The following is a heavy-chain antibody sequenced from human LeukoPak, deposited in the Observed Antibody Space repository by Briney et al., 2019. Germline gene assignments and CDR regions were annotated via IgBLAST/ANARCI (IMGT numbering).Heavy chain of an antibody. D-gene: IGHD6-13*01. CDR1: GGSISSYY. CDR2: IYTSGST. Sequence: PSETLSLTCTVSGGSISSYYWSLIRQPAGKGLEWIGRIYTSGSTNYNPSLKSRVTMSVDTSKNQFSLKLSSVTAADTAVYYCARDMGSSCWIDAFDIWGQGTMVTVSS. CDR3: ARDMGSSCWIDAFDI. J-gene: IGHJ3*02. V-gene: IGHV4-4*07.